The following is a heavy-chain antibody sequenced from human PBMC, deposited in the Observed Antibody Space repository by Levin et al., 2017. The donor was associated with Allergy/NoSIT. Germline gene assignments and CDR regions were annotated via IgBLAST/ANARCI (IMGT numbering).Heavy chain of an antibody. CDR2: ISGSGGST. CDR1: GFTFSSYA. D-gene: IGHD6-19*01. CDR3: AKADSSGWPHNDY. Sequence: GESLKISCAASGFTFSSYAMSWVRQAPGKGLEWVSAISGSGGSTYYADSVKGRFTISRDNSKNTLYLQMNSLRAEDTAVYYCAKADSSGWPHNDYWGQGTLVTVSS. V-gene: IGHV3-23*01. J-gene: IGHJ4*02.